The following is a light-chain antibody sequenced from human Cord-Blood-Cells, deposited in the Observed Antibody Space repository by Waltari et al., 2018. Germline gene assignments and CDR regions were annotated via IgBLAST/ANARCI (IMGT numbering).Light chain of an antibody. CDR2: GAS. CDR1: QGISSSY. Sequence: EFVLPQSPGTLSLFPGERATLPCRASQGISSSYLAWYQQKPGQAPRRLIYGASSRDTGIPDRFSGSGSGTDFTLTISRLEPEDFAVYYCQQYYSSPRTFGQGTRLEIK. CDR3: QQYYSSPRT. V-gene: IGKV3-20*01. J-gene: IGKJ5*01.